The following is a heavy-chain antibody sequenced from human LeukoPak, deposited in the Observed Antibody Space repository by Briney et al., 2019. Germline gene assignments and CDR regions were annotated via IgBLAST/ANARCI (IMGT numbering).Heavy chain of an antibody. V-gene: IGHV4-59*01. D-gene: IGHD3-22*01. J-gene: IGHJ2*01. Sequence: SETLSLTCSVSGGSISGYYWSWIRQPPGKGLEWIGYIHYSGSTKYSPSLNSRVSMAVDTSKNQLSLKLSSVTAADTAVYYCVRMDDDSSGVNCYFALWGRGTLVTVSS. CDR1: GGSISGYY. CDR3: VRMDDDSSGVNCYFAL. CDR2: IHYSGST.